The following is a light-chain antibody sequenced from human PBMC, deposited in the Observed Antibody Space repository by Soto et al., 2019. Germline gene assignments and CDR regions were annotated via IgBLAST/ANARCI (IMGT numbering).Light chain of an antibody. Sequence: QSALTQPASVSGSPGQSITISCTGTSSDVGSYNRVSWYQQPPGTAPKLIIYDVSNRPSGVSNRFSGSKSGNTASLTISGLQAEDEADYYCSSYTSSSTLFVFGTGTKLTVL. V-gene: IGLV2-14*01. J-gene: IGLJ1*01. CDR2: DVS. CDR1: SSDVGSYNR. CDR3: SSYTSSSTLFV.